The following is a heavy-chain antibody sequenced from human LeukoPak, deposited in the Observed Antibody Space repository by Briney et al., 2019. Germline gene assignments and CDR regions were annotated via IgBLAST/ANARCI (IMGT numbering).Heavy chain of an antibody. CDR3: ARDEYLGGNDAFDI. CDR2: IIPIFGTA. Sequence: GASVKVSCKASGGTFSSYAISWVRQAPGQGLEWMGGIIPIFGTANYAQKFQGRVTMTRDTSISTAYMELSSLRSDDTAMYYCARDEYLGGNDAFDIWGQGTMVTVSS. J-gene: IGHJ3*02. V-gene: IGHV1-69*05. D-gene: IGHD2-15*01. CDR1: GGTFSSYA.